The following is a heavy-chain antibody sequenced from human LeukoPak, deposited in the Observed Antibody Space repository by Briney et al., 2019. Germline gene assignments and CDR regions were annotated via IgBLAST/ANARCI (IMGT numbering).Heavy chain of an antibody. CDR3: ARGPQFWGASPFDY. CDR2: INHSGST. J-gene: IGHJ4*02. CDR1: GGSFSGYY. D-gene: IGHD3-16*01. V-gene: IGHV4-34*01. Sequence: SETLSLTCAVYGGSFSGYYWSWIRQPPGKGLEWIGEINHSGSTNYNPSLKSRVTISVDTSKNQFSLKLSSVTAADTAVYYCARGPQFWGASPFDYWGQGTLVTVSS.